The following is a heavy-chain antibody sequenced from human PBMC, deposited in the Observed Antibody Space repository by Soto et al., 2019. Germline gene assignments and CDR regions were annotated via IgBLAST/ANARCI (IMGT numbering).Heavy chain of an antibody. CDR3: AREPPSLRHLDY. D-gene: IGHD3-16*01. Sequence: QVQLVESGGVVVQPGRSLRLSCAASGFTFSSYGMHWVRQAPGKGLEWVAVIWYDGSTKYYADSVKGRFTISRDNYKNTLYLQMHRLRADDTAVYYGAREPPSLRHLDYWRKGTLGTVS. CDR2: IWYDGSTK. V-gene: IGHV3-33*01. CDR1: GFTFSSYG. J-gene: IGHJ4*02.